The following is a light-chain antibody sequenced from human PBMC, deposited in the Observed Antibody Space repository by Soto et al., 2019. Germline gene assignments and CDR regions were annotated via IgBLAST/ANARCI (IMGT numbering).Light chain of an antibody. J-gene: IGLJ1*01. Sequence: QSALTQPPSASGSPGQSVTIPCTGTSSDVGGYNYVSWYQQHPGKAPKLIIYEVTRRPSGVPDRFSGSKSGNTASLTVSGLQADDEADYYCSSYARGNNYFSGAGTKVTVL. CDR3: SSYARGNNYF. CDR1: SSDVGGYNY. CDR2: EVT. V-gene: IGLV2-8*01.